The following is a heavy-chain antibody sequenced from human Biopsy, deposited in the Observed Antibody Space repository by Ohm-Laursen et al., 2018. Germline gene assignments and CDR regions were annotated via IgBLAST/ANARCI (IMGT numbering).Heavy chain of an antibody. CDR2: VYYTGST. CDR3: ARDRGFYSDRTVPGYFDL. V-gene: IGHV4-59*01. J-gene: IGHJ2*01. Sequence: GTLSLTCTVSGDSISTYYWSWIRQPPGKGLQWIGYVYYTGSTDYNPSLQSRVTISVDTSKNHFSLRLRSVTPADTAIYYCARDRGFYSDRTVPGYFDLWGRGTLVTVSS. CDR1: GDSISTYY. D-gene: IGHD3-22*01.